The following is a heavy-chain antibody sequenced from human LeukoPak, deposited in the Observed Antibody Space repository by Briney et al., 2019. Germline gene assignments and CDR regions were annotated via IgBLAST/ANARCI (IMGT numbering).Heavy chain of an antibody. CDR2: IRYDGSNK. J-gene: IGHJ4*02. D-gene: IGHD6-13*01. CDR3: ARGKSSKQQVARLLDY. V-gene: IGHV3-30*02. Sequence: PGGSLRLSCAASGFTFSSYGMHWVRQAPGKGLEGVAFIRYDGSNKYYADSVKGRFTISRDNAKNSLYLQMNSLRAEDTAVYYCARGKSSKQQVARLLDYWGQGTLVTVSS. CDR1: GFTFSSYG.